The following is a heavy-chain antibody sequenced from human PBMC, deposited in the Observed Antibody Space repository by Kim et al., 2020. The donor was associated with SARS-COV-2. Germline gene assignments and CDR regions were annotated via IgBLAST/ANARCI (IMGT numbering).Heavy chain of an antibody. D-gene: IGHD3-16*02. CDR3: ARDGYDYVWGSYRTHY. Sequence: DSAKGRFTITRDNSKNWLDMQMNSLRAEDTAVYYCARDGYDYVWGSYRTHYWGQGTVVTVSS. J-gene: IGHJ4*02. V-gene: IGHV3-30*13.